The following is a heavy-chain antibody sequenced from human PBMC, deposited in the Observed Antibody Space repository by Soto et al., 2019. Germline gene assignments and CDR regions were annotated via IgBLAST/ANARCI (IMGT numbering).Heavy chain of an antibody. J-gene: IGHJ4*02. Sequence: GGSLRLSCAASGFTFSSYGMHWVRQAPGKGLEWVAVISYDGSNKYYADSVKGRFTISRDNSKNTLYLQMNSLRAEDTAVYYCAKEMDTAMAPIPNFDYWGQGTLVTVSS. CDR3: AKEMDTAMAPIPNFDY. CDR2: ISYDGSNK. D-gene: IGHD5-18*01. V-gene: IGHV3-30*18. CDR1: GFTFSSYG.